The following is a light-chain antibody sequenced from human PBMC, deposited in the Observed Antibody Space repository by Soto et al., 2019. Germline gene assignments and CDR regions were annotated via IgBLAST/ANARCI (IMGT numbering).Light chain of an antibody. V-gene: IGKV1-5*03. CDR1: QSISSW. CDR2: KAS. Sequence: DIQMTQSPSTLSASVGDRVTITCRAIQSISSWLAWYQHKPGKAPKILIYKASSLKTGVPSRFSGRGSGTEFTITISGLQHDDFATYYCQQYQSYSTFGQGTKVDIK. CDR3: QQYQSYST. J-gene: IGKJ1*01.